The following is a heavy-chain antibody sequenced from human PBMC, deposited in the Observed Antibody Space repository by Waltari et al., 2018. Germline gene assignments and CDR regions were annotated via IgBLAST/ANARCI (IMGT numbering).Heavy chain of an antibody. V-gene: IGHV1-24*01. Sequence: QVQLVQSGAEVKKPGASVKVSCKVSGYTLTELSMHWVRQAPGKGLEWMGGFEPEDVETIYAQKFQGRVTRTEDTSTDTAYMELSSLRSEDTAVYYCATDLAYQKYLRLGELSSFDYWGQGTLVTVSS. CDR2: FEPEDVET. CDR3: ATDLAYQKYLRLGELSSFDY. D-gene: IGHD3-16*02. J-gene: IGHJ4*02. CDR1: GYTLTELS.